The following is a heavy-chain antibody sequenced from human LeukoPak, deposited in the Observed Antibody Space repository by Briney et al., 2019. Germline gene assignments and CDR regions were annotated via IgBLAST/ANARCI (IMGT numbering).Heavy chain of an antibody. CDR2: IYYSGTT. Sequence: PSETLSLTCSVSGDSINNYYWSWIRQSPGKGLEWIGYIYYSGTTKYNPSLKSRVSVSVDTSKNQFSLKLSSVTAADTAVYYCARTLSSGYPDYFYYMDVWGKGTTVTISS. CDR3: ARTLSSGYPDYFYYMDV. J-gene: IGHJ6*03. D-gene: IGHD3-22*01. CDR1: GDSINNYY. V-gene: IGHV4-59*01.